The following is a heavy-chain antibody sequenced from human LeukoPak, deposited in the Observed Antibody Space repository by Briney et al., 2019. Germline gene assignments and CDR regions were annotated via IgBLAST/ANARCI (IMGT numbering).Heavy chain of an antibody. J-gene: IGHJ6*02. CDR1: GFTSSSYW. V-gene: IGHV3-74*01. CDR3: AREDPPRYYYYGMDV. Sequence: GGSLRLSCAASGFTSSSYWMHWVRQAPGKGLVWVSRINSDGSSTSYADSVKGRFTITRDNAKNTLYLQMNSLRAEDTAVYYCAREDPPRYYYYGMDVWGQGTTVTVSS. CDR2: INSDGSST.